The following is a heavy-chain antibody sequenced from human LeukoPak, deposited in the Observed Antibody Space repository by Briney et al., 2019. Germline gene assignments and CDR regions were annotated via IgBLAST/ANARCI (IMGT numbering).Heavy chain of an antibody. D-gene: IGHD3-22*01. J-gene: IGHJ4*02. CDR2: IYYSGST. V-gene: IGHV4-59*01. CDR3: ARGSSYYYDSSGYVYYFDY. CDR1: GGSISSYY. Sequence: PSETLSLTCTVSGGSISSYYWSWIRQPPGEGLEWIGYIYYSGSTNYNPSLKSRVTISVDTSKNQFSLKLSSVTAADTAVYYCARGSSYYYDSSGYVYYFDYWGQGTLVTVSS.